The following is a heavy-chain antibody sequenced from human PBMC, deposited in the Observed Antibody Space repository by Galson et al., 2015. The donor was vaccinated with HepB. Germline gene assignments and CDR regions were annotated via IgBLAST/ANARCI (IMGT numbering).Heavy chain of an antibody. CDR1: GFTFSSYA. CDR3: AKHCGGDCQARYDAFDI. J-gene: IGHJ3*02. CDR2: ISGSGGST. V-gene: IGHV3-23*01. Sequence: SLRLSCAASGFTFSSYAMSWVRQAPGKGLEWVSAISGSGGSTYYADSVKGRFTISRDNSKNTLYLQMNSLRAEDTAVYYCAKHCGGDCQARYDAFDIWGQGTMVTVSS. D-gene: IGHD2-21*02.